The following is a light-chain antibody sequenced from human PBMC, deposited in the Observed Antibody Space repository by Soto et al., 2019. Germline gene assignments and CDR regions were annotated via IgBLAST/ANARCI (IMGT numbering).Light chain of an antibody. CDR3: MQALHTRT. CDR2: LGS. Sequence: DIVMTQSPLSLPVTPGEPASISCRSSQSLLHSNGYNYLDWYLQKPGQSPQLLIYLGSNRASGVPDRFSGSGSGTDFTLKISGVESEDVAVYYCMQALHTRTFGQGTEV. CDR1: QSLLHSNGYNY. J-gene: IGKJ1*01. V-gene: IGKV2-28*01.